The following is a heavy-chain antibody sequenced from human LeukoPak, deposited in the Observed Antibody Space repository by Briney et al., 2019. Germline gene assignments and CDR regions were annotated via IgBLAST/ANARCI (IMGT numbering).Heavy chain of an antibody. CDR3: AKAVLRYGRVRYYYGMDV. J-gene: IGHJ6*02. V-gene: IGHV3-23*01. Sequence: QPGGSLRLSCAASGFTFRSYAMSWVRQAPGKGLEWVSAISGSGGSTYYADSVKGRFTISRDNSKNTLYLQMNSLRAEDTAVYYCAKAVLRYGRVRYYYGMDVWGQGTTVTVSS. CDR1: GFTFRSYA. D-gene: IGHD2-21*01. CDR2: ISGSGGST.